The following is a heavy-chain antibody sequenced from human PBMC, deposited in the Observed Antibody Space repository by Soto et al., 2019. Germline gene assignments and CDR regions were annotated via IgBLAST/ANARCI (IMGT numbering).Heavy chain of an antibody. D-gene: IGHD6-13*01. V-gene: IGHV3-48*01. CDR3: ARDKGAGEDAFDI. CDR2: ISSSSSTI. J-gene: IGHJ3*02. CDR1: GFTFSSYS. Sequence: GGPLRLSCAASGFTFSSYSMNWVRQAPGKGLEWVSYISSSSSTIYYADSVKGRFTISRDNAKNSLYLQMNSLRAEDTAVYYCARDKGAGEDAFDIWGQGTMVTVSS.